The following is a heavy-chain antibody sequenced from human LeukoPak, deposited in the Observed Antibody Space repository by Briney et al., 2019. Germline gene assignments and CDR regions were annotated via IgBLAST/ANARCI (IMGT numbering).Heavy chain of an antibody. V-gene: IGHV3-9*03. CDR3: ARVGWSTESYYFDY. J-gene: IGHJ4*02. D-gene: IGHD2-15*01. Sequence: PGGSLRLSCAASGFTFDDYAMHWVRQAPGKGLEWVSGISWNSGSIGYADSVKGRFTISRDNAKNSLYLQMNSLRAEDMALYYCARVGWSTESYYFDYWGQGTLVTVSS. CDR1: GFTFDDYA. CDR2: ISWNSGSI.